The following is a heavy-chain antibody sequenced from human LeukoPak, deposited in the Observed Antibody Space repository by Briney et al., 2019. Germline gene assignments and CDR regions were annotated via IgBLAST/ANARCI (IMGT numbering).Heavy chain of an antibody. CDR2: LHHSGIT. CDR3: ARVGGNDSTGHYSVDY. D-gene: IGHD3-22*01. V-gene: IGHV4-38-2*01. J-gene: IGHJ4*02. CDR1: GYSITSVYW. Sequence: PSETLSLTCAVSGYSITSVYWWGWIRQTPGRGLEWIGSLHHSGITSYHPSLKSRVTISVDTSKNQFSLRLYSVTAADTAVYYCARVGGNDSTGHYSVDYWGQGPLVTVSS.